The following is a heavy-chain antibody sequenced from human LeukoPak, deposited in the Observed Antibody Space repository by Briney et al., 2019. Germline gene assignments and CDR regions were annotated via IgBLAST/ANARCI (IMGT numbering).Heavy chain of an antibody. Sequence: ASVKVSRKASGYTFTDHYIHWVRHAPGQGLEWMGRINPNSGGASNAQKFQGRVTMTRDTSITTAYMELSRLRSDDTAVYFCARDVVPVTAAMFWFDSWGQGTLVTVSS. CDR2: INPNSGGA. CDR3: ARDVVPVTAAMFWFDS. V-gene: IGHV1-2*06. CDR1: GYTFTDHY. J-gene: IGHJ5*01. D-gene: IGHD2-2*01.